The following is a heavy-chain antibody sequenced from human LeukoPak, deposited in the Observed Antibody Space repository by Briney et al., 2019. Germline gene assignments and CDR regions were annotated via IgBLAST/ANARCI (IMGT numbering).Heavy chain of an antibody. CDR3: ARGLHFRVYDSSDYYPY. D-gene: IGHD3-22*01. Sequence: GGSLRLSCAASGFTFSSYDMYWVRQAPGKGLDWVAFVRYDGSQKYYADSVKGRFTISRDNAKNSLYLQMNSLRAEDTAVYYCARGLHFRVYDSSDYYPYWGQGTLVTVSS. CDR1: GFTFSSYD. V-gene: IGHV3-30*02. J-gene: IGHJ4*02. CDR2: VRYDGSQK.